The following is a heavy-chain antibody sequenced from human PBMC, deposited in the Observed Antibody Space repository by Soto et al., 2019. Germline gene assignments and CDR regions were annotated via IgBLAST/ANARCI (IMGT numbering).Heavy chain of an antibody. J-gene: IGHJ4*02. CDR1: GYTFTSYA. V-gene: IGHV1-3*01. D-gene: IGHD3-3*02. CDR2: INAGNGNT. Sequence: ASVKVSCKASGYTFTSYAMHWVRQAPGQRLEWMGWINAGNGNTKYSQKFQGRVTITRDTSASTAYMELSSPRSEDTAVYYCARDHFTERSRLFDSWGQGTLVTVSS. CDR3: ARDHFTERSRLFDS.